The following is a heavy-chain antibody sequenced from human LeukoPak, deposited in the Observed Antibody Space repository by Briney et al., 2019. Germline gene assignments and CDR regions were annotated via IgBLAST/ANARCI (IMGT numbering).Heavy chain of an antibody. Sequence: PGGSLRLSCAASGYTFSSFSINWVRQAPGKGLEWVSSISVSSNYIYYSDSVRGRFSISRDDATDSLYLQMNSLRAEDTAVYYCXXXXXNSXPSGXXYYDYWGQGTLVTVSS. CDR1: GYTFSSFS. J-gene: IGHJ4*02. CDR3: XXXXXNSXPSGXXYYDY. CDR2: ISVSSNYI. D-gene: IGHD3-22*01. V-gene: IGHV3-21*01.